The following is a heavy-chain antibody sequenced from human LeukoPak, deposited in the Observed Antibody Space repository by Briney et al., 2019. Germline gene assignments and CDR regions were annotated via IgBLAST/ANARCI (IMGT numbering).Heavy chain of an antibody. CDR1: GFTFSSYA. D-gene: IGHD2-21*01. CDR2: ISGSGTNT. V-gene: IGHV3-23*01. Sequence: PGGSLRLSCAASGFTFSSYAMSWVRQAPGKGREWVSAISGSGTNTYYADSVKGRFTISRDNSKNTLYLQINSLRAEDTAVYYCAKDPFRARISAPDYWGQGTLVTVSS. CDR3: AKDPFRARISAPDY. J-gene: IGHJ4*02.